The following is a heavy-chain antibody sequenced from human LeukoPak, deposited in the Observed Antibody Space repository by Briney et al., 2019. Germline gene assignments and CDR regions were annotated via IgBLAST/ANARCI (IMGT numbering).Heavy chain of an antibody. CDR2: INPNSGGT. Sequence: ASVKVSCKASGYTFTSYYMHWVRQAPGQGLEWMGWINPNSGGTDYAQKFQGRVTMTLDTSISTAYMELSRLTSDDTAVYYCARDVGQVDQLLRNWFDPWGQGTLVTVSS. CDR1: GYTFTSYY. CDR3: ARDVGQVDQLLRNWFDP. V-gene: IGHV1-2*02. J-gene: IGHJ5*02. D-gene: IGHD2-2*01.